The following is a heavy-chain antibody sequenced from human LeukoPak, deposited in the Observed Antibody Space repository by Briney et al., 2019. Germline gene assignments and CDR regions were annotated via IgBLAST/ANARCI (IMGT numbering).Heavy chain of an antibody. Sequence: ALVKVSCKASGYTFTSYYMHWVRQAPGQGLEWMGIINPSGGSTSYAQKFQGRVTMTRDTSKSTVYMELSSLRSEDTAVYYCARDTLGLPFDYWGQGTLVTVSS. J-gene: IGHJ4*02. V-gene: IGHV1-46*01. CDR3: ARDTLGLPFDY. CDR1: GYTFTSYY. D-gene: IGHD3-16*01. CDR2: INPSGGST.